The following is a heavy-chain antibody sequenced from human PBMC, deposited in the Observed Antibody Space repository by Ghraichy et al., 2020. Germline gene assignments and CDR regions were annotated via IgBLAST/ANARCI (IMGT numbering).Heavy chain of an antibody. CDR2: VNQDGSER. CDR3: ARWGTGNLDY. J-gene: IGHJ4*02. D-gene: IGHD1-1*01. CDR1: RFIFSGFN. Sequence: GGSLRLSCEASRFIFSGFNMNWVRQAPGKGLEWVANVNQDGSERSYVESVRGRFTISRDNPKKSLYLQMNSLRVEDTAVYYCARWGTGNLDYWGQGTLVTVSS. V-gene: IGHV3-7*01.